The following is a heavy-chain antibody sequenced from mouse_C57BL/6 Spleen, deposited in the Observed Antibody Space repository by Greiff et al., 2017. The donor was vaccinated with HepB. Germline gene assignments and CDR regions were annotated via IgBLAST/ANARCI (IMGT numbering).Heavy chain of an antibody. D-gene: IGHD1-1*01. J-gene: IGHJ1*03. Sequence: EVQLVESGPVLVKPGASVKMSCKASGYTFTDYYMNWVKQSHGKSLEWIGVINPYNGGTSYNQKFKGKATLTVDKSSSTAYMELNSLTSEDSAVYYCARHYGSRRYFDVWGTGTTVTVSS. CDR1: GYTFTDYY. V-gene: IGHV1-19*01. CDR2: INPYNGGT. CDR3: ARHYGSRRYFDV.